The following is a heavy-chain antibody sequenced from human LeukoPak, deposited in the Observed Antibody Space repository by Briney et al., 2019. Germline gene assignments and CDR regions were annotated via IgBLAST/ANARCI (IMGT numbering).Heavy chain of an antibody. D-gene: IGHD1-26*01. CDR3: AKEYTGTFSPFPSYFDN. J-gene: IGHJ4*02. CDR2: IKQDGNER. CDR1: GFTFSNYW. Sequence: PGGSLRLSCAASGFTFSNYWMSWVRQAPGKGLEWVANIKQDGNERYYVDSVKGRFTISRDNAKNSVYLQMNSLRAEDTAIYYCAKEYTGTFSPFPSYFDNWGQGTLVTVSS. V-gene: IGHV3-7*03.